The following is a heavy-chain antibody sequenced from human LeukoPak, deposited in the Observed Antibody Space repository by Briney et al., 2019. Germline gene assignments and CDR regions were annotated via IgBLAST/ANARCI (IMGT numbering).Heavy chain of an antibody. D-gene: IGHD5-18*01. CDR1: GGSISSGGYS. V-gene: IGHV4-30-2*01. CDR3: ARVRYSYGPVDY. CDR2: IYHSGST. J-gene: IGHJ4*02. Sequence: SETLSLTCAVSGGSISSGGYSWSWIRQPPGKGLEWIGYIYHSGSTYYNPSLKSRVTISVDRSKNQFSLKLSSVTAADTAVYYCARVRYSYGPVDYWGQGTLVTVSS.